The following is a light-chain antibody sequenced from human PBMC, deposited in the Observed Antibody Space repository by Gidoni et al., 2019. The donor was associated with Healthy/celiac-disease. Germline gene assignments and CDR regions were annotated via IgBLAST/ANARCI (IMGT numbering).Light chain of an antibody. CDR1: QSISSY. CDR2: AAS. CDR3: QQSYSTLYT. J-gene: IGKJ2*01. V-gene: IGKV1-39*01. Sequence: DIQMTQSPSSLSASVGDRVTITCRASQSISSYLNWYQQKPGKAPTLLIYAASSLQSGVPSRFSGSGSGTDFTLTISSLQPEDFATYSCQQSYSTLYTFGQGTKLAIK.